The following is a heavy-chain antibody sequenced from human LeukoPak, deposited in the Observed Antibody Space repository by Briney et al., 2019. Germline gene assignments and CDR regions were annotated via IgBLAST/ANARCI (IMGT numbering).Heavy chain of an antibody. V-gene: IGHV3-7*03. Sequence: GGSLRLSCEASGFTFNNYWMSWVRQAPGKGLEWVANIRYDGSEKYYVDSVKGRFTISRDNSKNTLYLQMNSLRAEDTAVYYCAKDLTYSSSAYFQHWGQGALVTVSS. D-gene: IGHD6-13*01. J-gene: IGHJ1*01. CDR3: AKDLTYSSSAYFQH. CDR1: GFTFNNYW. CDR2: IRYDGSEK.